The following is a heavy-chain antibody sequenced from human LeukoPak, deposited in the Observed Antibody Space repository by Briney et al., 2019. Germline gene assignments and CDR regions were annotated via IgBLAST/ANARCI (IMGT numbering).Heavy chain of an antibody. CDR2: VYSSGNI. CDR3: ARRDYAAWFDP. D-gene: IGHD4-17*01. CDR1: GEYNMNSDFY. V-gene: IGHV4-39*01. Sequence: SETLSLTCSVSGEYNMNSDFYWAWVRQPPGKGLEWIGSVYSSGNINYTPSLKSRVTISVDMSKNQFSLHLNPVSATDTAVYYCARRDYAAWFDPWGQGILVRVSS. J-gene: IGHJ5*02.